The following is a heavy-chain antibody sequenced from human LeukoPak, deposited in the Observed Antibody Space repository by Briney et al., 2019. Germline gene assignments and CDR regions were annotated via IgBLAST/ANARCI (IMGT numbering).Heavy chain of an antibody. CDR3: ARAVYPVYDY. Sequence: SQTLSLTCAISGDFASSNSASWNWIRQSPSRGLEWLGMTYYRSKWYYEYAVSVRSRITINPDTSKNQFSLHLNSVTPEDTAVYYCARAVYPVYDYWGQGTLVTVSS. J-gene: IGHJ4*02. D-gene: IGHD5/OR15-5a*01. CDR2: TYYRSKWYY. CDR1: GDFASSNSAS. V-gene: IGHV6-1*01.